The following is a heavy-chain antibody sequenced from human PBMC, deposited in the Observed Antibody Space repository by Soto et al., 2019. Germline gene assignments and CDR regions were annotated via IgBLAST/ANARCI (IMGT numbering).Heavy chain of an antibody. D-gene: IGHD5-12*01. V-gene: IGHV3-64*01. Sequence: EVQLVESGGGLVQPGGSLRLSCAASGFTFSSYAMHWVRQAPGKGLEYVSAISSNGGSKYYANSVKGRFTISRDNSKNTLYLQMGSLRAEDMAVYYCARDEYSGYEGEYYFDYWGQGTLVTVSS. CDR1: GFTFSSYA. CDR3: ARDEYSGYEGEYYFDY. CDR2: ISSNGGSK. J-gene: IGHJ4*02.